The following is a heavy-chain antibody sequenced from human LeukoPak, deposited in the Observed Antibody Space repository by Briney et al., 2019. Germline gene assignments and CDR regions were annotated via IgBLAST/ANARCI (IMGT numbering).Heavy chain of an antibody. J-gene: IGHJ4*02. Sequence: GASVKVSCKASGGAFSSYAINWVRQAPGQGLEWMGRIIPIFGTANYAQKFQGRVTITTDESTSTAYMELSSLRSEDTAVYYCARERSSGRDSPPDYWGQGTLVTVSS. D-gene: IGHD6-19*01. V-gene: IGHV1-69*05. CDR1: GGAFSSYA. CDR2: IIPIFGTA. CDR3: ARERSSGRDSPPDY.